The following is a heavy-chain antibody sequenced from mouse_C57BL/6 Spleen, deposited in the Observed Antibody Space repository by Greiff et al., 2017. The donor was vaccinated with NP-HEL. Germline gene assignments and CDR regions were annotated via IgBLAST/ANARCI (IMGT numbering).Heavy chain of an antibody. CDR1: GYSFTSYY. V-gene: IGHV1-66*01. CDR2: IYPGSGNT. D-gene: IGHD2-2*01. J-gene: IGHJ4*01. CDR3: ASGGYDREDY. Sequence: QVQLQQSGPELVKPGASVKISCKASGYSFTSYYIHWVKQRPGQGLEWIGWIYPGSGNTKYNEKFKGKATLTADTSSSTAYMQLSSLTSEDSAVYYCASGGYDREDYWGQGTSVTVSS.